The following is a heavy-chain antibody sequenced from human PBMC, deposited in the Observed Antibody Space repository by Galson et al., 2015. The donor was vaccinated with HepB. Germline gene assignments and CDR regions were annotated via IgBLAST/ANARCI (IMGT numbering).Heavy chain of an antibody. J-gene: IGHJ4*02. CDR2: ISGNGDST. V-gene: IGHV3-23*01. CDR1: GFGFDTHA. CDR3: AKVFPEKTDGWYRQALYYFDS. D-gene: IGHD6-19*01. Sequence: LRLSCAASGFGFDTHAMSWVRQAPGKGLEWISGISGNGDSTFYGDSVKGRFTVSRDNSKNILFLQMNSLRAEDTGLYFCAKVFPEKTDGWYRQALYYFDSWGQGTRVTVSS.